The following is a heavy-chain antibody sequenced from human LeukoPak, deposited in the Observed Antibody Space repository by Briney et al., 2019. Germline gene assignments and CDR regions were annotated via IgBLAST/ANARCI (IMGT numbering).Heavy chain of an antibody. J-gene: IGHJ1*01. CDR2: VWFDGSNE. V-gene: IGHV3-33*01. D-gene: IGHD2-15*01. CDR3: AREGGGICSGFSCPGVDY. CDR1: GFSFSSLG. Sequence: GGSLRLSCVSSGFSFSSLGMHWVRQTPGRGLEWVAGVWFDGSNENYAEFAKGRCTISRDNSKNALYLEITGLRAEDSALYYCAREGGGICSGFSCPGVDYWGRGTLVTVSS.